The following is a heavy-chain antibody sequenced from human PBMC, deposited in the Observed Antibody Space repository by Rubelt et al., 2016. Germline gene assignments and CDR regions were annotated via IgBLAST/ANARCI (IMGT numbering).Heavy chain of an antibody. CDR1: GDSIRKYY. D-gene: IGHD6-13*01. V-gene: IGHV4-59*01. CDR3: ARGPATAYGKLDY. J-gene: IGHJ4*02. Sequence: QVQLQGSGPGLVKPSETLSLTCTVSGDSIRKYYWSWIRQPPGKGPEWIGYVFYSGSTNYNPSLKSRVNISIDTSTSQFSLRLTAITAAETAVYDWARGPATAYGKLDYWGQGTLVTVSS. CDR2: VFYSGST.